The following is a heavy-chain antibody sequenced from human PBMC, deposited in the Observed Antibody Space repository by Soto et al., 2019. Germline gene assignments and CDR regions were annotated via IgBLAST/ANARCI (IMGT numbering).Heavy chain of an antibody. CDR2: IRGSGSSI. V-gene: IGHV3-23*01. D-gene: IGHD2-15*01. Sequence: PGGSLRLSCAASGFTFSSYAMSWVRQAPGKGLEWVSDIRGSGSSIYYADSVKGRFTVSRDNAKNTLYLQMNSLTAEDTAVYYCARESDIPSFDYWGQGTLVTVSS. J-gene: IGHJ4*02. CDR3: ARESDIPSFDY. CDR1: GFTFSSYA.